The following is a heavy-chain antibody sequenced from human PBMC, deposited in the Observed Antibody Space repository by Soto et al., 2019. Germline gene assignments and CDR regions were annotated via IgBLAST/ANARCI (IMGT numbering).Heavy chain of an antibody. D-gene: IGHD3-22*01. CDR1: GFTFSSYS. CDR2: ISSSSSTI. Sequence: GGLRLSCAASGFTFSSYSMNWVRQAPGKGLEWVSYISSSSSTIYYADSVKGRFTISRDNAKNSLYLQMNSLRDEDTAVYYCARETYYYDSSGSDAFDIWGQGTMVTVSS. CDR3: ARETYYYDSSGSDAFDI. J-gene: IGHJ3*02. V-gene: IGHV3-48*02.